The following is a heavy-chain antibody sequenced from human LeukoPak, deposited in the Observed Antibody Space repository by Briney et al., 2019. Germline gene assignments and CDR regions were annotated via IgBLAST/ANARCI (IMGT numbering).Heavy chain of an antibody. CDR1: GFTLSSYW. V-gene: IGHV3-74*01. CDR2: INSDGSST. Sequence: GGSLRLSCAASGFTLSSYWMHWVRQAPGKGLVWVSRINSDGSSTSYADSVKGRFTISRDNAKNTLYLQMNSLRAEDTAVYYCARDMGGYDFGDFDPWGQGTLVTVSS. J-gene: IGHJ5*02. CDR3: ARDMGGYDFGDFDP. D-gene: IGHD5-12*01.